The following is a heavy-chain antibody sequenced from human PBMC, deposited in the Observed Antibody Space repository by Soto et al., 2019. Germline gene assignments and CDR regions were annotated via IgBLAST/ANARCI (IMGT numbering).Heavy chain of an antibody. Sequence: PSETLSLTCTVSGGSMSSYFWSWIRQPAGKGLEWIGRIYSSGSTDYNPSLKSRVTMSIDTSKNQFSLNLSSVTAADTAVYFCARVKTVDYYGMGVWGQGTTVTV. J-gene: IGHJ6*02. CDR3: ARVKTVDYYGMGV. V-gene: IGHV4-4*07. CDR1: GGSMSSYF. CDR2: IYSSGST.